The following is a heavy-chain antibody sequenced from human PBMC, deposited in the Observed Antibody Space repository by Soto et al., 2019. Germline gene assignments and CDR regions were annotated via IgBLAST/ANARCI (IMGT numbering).Heavy chain of an antibody. J-gene: IGHJ6*02. CDR2: INPSGGST. Sequence: ASVKVSCKASGYTFTSYYMHWVRQAPGQGLEWMGIINPSGGSTSYAQKFQGRVTMTRDTSTSTVYMELSSLRSEDTAVYYCASRLRYYTRHPYGMDVWGQGTTVTVSS. CDR1: GYTFTSYY. V-gene: IGHV1-46*01. CDR3: ASRLRYYTRHPYGMDV. D-gene: IGHD3-22*01.